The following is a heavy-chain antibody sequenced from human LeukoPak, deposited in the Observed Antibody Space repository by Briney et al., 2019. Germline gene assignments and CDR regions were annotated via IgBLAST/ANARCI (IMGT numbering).Heavy chain of an antibody. D-gene: IGHD1-26*01. CDR3: ASGIVGPRGFDN. Sequence: HAGRSLSLSWAAAGLTVGSNCISSARHQPGGWLGLDSFIYSGGSKYYADSVNGRINIFRDNYKTALYLQMNSLRAEDTAVYYCASGIVGPRGFDNWGQGTMVTVSS. CDR2: IYSGGSK. CDR1: GLTVGSNC. J-gene: IGHJ3*02. V-gene: IGHV3-66*01.